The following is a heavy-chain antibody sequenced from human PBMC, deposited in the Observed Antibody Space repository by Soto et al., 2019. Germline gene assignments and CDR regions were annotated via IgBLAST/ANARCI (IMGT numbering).Heavy chain of an antibody. CDR3: ARDKGAYYSHLVH. Sequence: QVLLVQSGAEVKKPGSSVKVSCKLSGATFSSYAMSWVRQAPGQGLEWIGGIIPFFGTPNYAQKFQGRVTITADTSTATSYMELSSLRSDDTAVYYCARDKGAYYSHLVHWGQGTLVTVSS. D-gene: IGHD3-22*01. CDR1: GATFSSYA. V-gene: IGHV1-69*06. J-gene: IGHJ4*02. CDR2: IIPFFGTP.